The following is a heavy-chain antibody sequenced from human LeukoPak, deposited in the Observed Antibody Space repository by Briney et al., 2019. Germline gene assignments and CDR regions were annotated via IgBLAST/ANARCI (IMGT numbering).Heavy chain of an antibody. V-gene: IGHV3-9*01. CDR3: AKDATSGSYGRGVDY. D-gene: IGHD1-26*01. CDR2: ISWNSGSI. CDR1: GFTFDDYA. J-gene: IGHJ4*02. Sequence: GGSLRLSCAASGFTFDDYAMHWVRQAPGKGLEWVSGISWNSGSIGYADSVKGRFTISRDNAKNSLYLQMNSLRAEDTALYYCAKDATSGSYGRGVDYWGQGTLVTVSS.